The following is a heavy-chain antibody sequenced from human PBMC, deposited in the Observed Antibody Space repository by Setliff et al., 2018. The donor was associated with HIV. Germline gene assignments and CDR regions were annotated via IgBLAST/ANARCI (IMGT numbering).Heavy chain of an antibody. CDR1: GGSISSSSYY. V-gene: IGHV4-39*01. D-gene: IGHD6-19*01. CDR3: ARHDGGGWYVRVLATSFDY. CDR2: IYYSGRT. J-gene: IGHJ4*02. Sequence: LSETLSLTCTVSGGSISSSSYYWGWIRQPPGKGLEWIGSIYYSGRTYYNPSLKSRVTISVDTSKNQFSLKLSSVTAADPAVYYCARHDGGGWYVRVLATSFDYWGQGTLVTVSS.